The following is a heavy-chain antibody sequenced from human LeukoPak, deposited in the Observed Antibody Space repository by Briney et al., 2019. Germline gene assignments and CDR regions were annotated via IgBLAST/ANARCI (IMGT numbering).Heavy chain of an antibody. D-gene: IGHD3-3*01. CDR2: ISYDGSNK. CDR1: GFTFSSYA. V-gene: IGHV3-30-3*01. CDR3: AKDYGFWSGYYPL. Sequence: GGSLRLSCAASGFTFSSYAMHWVRQAPGKGLEWVAVISYDGSNKYYADSVKGRFTISRDNSKNTLSLQMTSLRAEDTAVYYCAKDYGFWSGYYPLWGQGTLVTVSS. J-gene: IGHJ4*02.